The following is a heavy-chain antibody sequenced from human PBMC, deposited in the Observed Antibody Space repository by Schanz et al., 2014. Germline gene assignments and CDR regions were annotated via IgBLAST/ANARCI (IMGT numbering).Heavy chain of an antibody. J-gene: IGHJ4*02. CDR1: GFTFSTYA. V-gene: IGHV3-7*01. CDR2: IKQDGSER. CDR3: ARDKGGYYPFDY. D-gene: IGHD3-3*01. Sequence: EVQLVESGGGLVQPGGSLRLSCAASGFTFSTYAMSWVRQAPGKGLEWVANIKQDGSERSYVDSVKGRFTISRDNAKNSLYLQMNSLRAEDTAVYYCARDKGGYYPFDYWGQGTLVTVSS.